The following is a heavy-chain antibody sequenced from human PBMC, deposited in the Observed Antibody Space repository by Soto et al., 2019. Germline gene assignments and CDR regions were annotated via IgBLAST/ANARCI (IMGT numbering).Heavy chain of an antibody. CDR2: INHSGST. J-gene: IGHJ6*02. CDR1: GGSFSGYY. Sequence: SETLSLTCAVYGGSFSGYYWSWIRQPPGKGLEWIGEINHSGSTNYNPSLKSRLTISVDTSKNQFSLKLSSVTAADTAVYYCARGVGGIDFWSGYYSRYYYYGMDVWGQGTTVTVSS. D-gene: IGHD3-3*01. CDR3: ARGVGGIDFWSGYYSRYYYYGMDV. V-gene: IGHV4-34*01.